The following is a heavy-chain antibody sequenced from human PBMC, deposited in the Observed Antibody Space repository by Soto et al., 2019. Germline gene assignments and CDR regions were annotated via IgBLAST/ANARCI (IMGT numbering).Heavy chain of an antibody. CDR3: AQTHGWPGFDF. CDR2: IYNGEST. Sequence: QLQESGPGLVKSSETMSLTCTASGASISSRYWSWVRQPPGKGLEWIGHIYNGESTNYNPSLTSRVTISVDTSKTQVSLNLGSVTAXXXXVXXXAQTHGWPGFDFWGQGILVTVSS. CDR1: GASISSRY. V-gene: IGHV4-59*01. J-gene: IGHJ4*02. D-gene: IGHD6-19*01.